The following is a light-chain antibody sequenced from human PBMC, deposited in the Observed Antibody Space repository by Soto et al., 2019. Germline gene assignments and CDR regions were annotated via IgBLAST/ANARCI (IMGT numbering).Light chain of an antibody. Sequence: ERVITQSPGTLSLSPGERATLSSRASQSVRSNLAWYQQKPGQAPRLLIYGASTRATGIPARFSGSGSGTEFTLTISSLQSEDFADYYCQQYNNWPPITFGQGTRLEIK. CDR1: QSVRSN. CDR2: GAS. J-gene: IGKJ5*01. V-gene: IGKV3-15*01. CDR3: QQYNNWPPIT.